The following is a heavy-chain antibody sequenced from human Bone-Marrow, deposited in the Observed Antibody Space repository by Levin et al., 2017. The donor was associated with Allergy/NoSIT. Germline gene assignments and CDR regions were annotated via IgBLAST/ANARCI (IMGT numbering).Heavy chain of an antibody. D-gene: IGHD3-16*01. Sequence: GGSLRLSCAASGFTFSDYYMSWIRQAPGKGLEWVSYISSSSSYTNYADSVKGRFTISRDNAKNSLYLQMNSLRAEDTAVYYCARASGNGGVDYWGQGTLVTVSS. J-gene: IGHJ4*02. CDR1: GFTFSDYY. CDR2: ISSSSSYT. V-gene: IGHV3-11*05. CDR3: ARASGNGGVDY.